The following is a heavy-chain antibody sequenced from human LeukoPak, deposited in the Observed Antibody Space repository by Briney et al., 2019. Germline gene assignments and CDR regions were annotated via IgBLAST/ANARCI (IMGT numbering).Heavy chain of an antibody. V-gene: IGHV3-66*01. CDR1: EFSVGSNY. CDR2: IYSGGST. CDR3: ARGGNYYYYYMDV. Sequence: GGSLRLSCAASEFSVGSNYMTWVRQAPGKGLEWVSLIYSGGSTYYADSVKGRFTISRDNSKNTLYLQMNSLRSEDMAVYYCARGGNYYYYYMDVWGKGTTVTVSS. J-gene: IGHJ6*03.